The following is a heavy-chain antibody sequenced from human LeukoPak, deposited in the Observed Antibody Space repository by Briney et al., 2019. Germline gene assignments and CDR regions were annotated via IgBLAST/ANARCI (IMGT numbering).Heavy chain of an antibody. D-gene: IGHD3-16*02. J-gene: IGHJ5*02. V-gene: IGHV1-24*01. CDR1: GYTLTELS. CDR2: FDPEDGET. CDR3: AGERGYVWGSHRYTGWFDP. Sequence: ASVKVSCKVSGYTLTELSMHWVRQAPGEGLEWMGGFDPEDGETIYAQKFQGRVTMTEDTSTDTAYMELSSLRSEDTAVYYCAGERGYVWGSHRYTGWFDPWGQGTLVTVSS.